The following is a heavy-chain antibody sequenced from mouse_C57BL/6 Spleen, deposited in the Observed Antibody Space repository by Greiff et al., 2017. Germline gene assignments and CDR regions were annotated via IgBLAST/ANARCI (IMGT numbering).Heavy chain of an antibody. V-gene: IGHV1-85*01. CDR1: GYTFTSYD. CDR3: ARIYYYGSSSAWFAY. Sequence: VHLVESGPELVKPGASVKLSCKASGYTFTSYDINWVKQRPGQGLEWIGWIYPRDGSTKYNEKFKGKATLTVDTSSSTAYMELHSLTSEDSAVYFCARIYYYGSSSAWFAYWGQGTLVTVSA. D-gene: IGHD1-1*01. J-gene: IGHJ3*01. CDR2: IYPRDGST.